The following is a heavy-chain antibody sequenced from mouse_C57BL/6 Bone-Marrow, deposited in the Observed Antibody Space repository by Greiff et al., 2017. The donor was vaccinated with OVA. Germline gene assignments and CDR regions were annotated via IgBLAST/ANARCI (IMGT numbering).Heavy chain of an antibody. J-gene: IGHJ2*01. V-gene: IGHV14-4*01. CDR2: IDPENGDT. Sequence: EVMLVESGAELVRPGASVKLSCTASGFNIKDDYMHWVKQRPEQGLEWIGWIDPENGDTEYASKFQGKATITADTSSNTAYLQLSSLPSEDTAVYYCTRIYYWGQGTTLTVSS. CDR3: TRIYY. CDR1: GFNIKDDY.